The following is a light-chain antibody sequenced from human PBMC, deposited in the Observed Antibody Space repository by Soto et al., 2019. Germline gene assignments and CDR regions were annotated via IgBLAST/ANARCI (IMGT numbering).Light chain of an antibody. J-gene: IGKJ2*01. V-gene: IGKV1-33*01. Sequence: DIQMTQSPSSLSASVGDRVTITCQASQDISNYLNWYQQKPGKAPKLLIYDASNLETGVPSRFXGSGSGTDFTFTISSLQPEDIATYYCKQYDNLPPYTFGQGTKLEIK. CDR2: DAS. CDR1: QDISNY. CDR3: KQYDNLPPYT.